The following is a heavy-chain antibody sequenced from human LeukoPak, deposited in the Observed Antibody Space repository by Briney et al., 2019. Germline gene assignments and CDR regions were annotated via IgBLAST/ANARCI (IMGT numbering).Heavy chain of an antibody. CDR3: ARDRSGYSYGTVINYYYYYMDV. J-gene: IGHJ6*03. CDR2: IIPIFGTA. D-gene: IGHD5-18*01. CDR1: GGTFSSYA. Sequence: ASVKVSCKASGGTFSSYAISWVRQAPGQGLEWMGGIIPIFGTANHAQKFQGRVTITADESTSTAYMELSSLRSEDTAVYYCARDRSGYSYGTVINYYYYYMDVWGKGTTVTVSS. V-gene: IGHV1-69*13.